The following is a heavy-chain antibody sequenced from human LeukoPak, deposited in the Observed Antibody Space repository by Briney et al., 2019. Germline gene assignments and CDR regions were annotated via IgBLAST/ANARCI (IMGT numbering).Heavy chain of an antibody. CDR1: GGSISSSSYY. D-gene: IGHD3-22*01. J-gene: IGHJ4*02. CDR2: IYYSGST. V-gene: IGHV4-39*02. Sequence: SETLSLTCTVSGGSISSSSYYWGWIRQPPGKGLGWIGSIYYSGSTYYNPSLKSRVTISVDTSKNQFSLKLSSVTAADTAVYYCARDSGRDAMIVVVPDYWGQGTLVTVSS. CDR3: ARDSGRDAMIVVVPDY.